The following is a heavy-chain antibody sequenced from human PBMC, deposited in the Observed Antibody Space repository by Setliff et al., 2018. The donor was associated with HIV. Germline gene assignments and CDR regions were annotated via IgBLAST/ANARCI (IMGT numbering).Heavy chain of an antibody. D-gene: IGHD3-22*01. CDR1: GFTFSNYW. CDR3: VRDPDYFETSGYYPLDF. J-gene: IGHJ4*02. V-gene: IGHV3-74*03. CDR2: IKTDGSTT. Sequence: GESLKISCTASGFTFSNYWMHWVRQAPGQGLVWVARIKTDGSTTTYADSVKGRFTISRDNAKNTVYLQMNSLRAEDTAVYYCVRDPDYFETSGYYPLDFWGQGISVTVSS.